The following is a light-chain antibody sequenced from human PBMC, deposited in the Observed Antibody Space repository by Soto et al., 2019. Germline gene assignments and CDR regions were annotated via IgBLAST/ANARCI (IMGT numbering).Light chain of an antibody. V-gene: IGKV1-5*03. CDR3: HQYNSYPWT. CDR2: KAS. J-gene: IGKJ1*01. Sequence: DIQMTQSPSTLSASVGDRVTITCRASQNIRAWLAWYQQKPGKAPKLLIYKASNLYSGVPSRFSGSASGTDFTLTISSLQPDDFAIHYCHQYNSYPWTFGQGTKVDIK. CDR1: QNIRAW.